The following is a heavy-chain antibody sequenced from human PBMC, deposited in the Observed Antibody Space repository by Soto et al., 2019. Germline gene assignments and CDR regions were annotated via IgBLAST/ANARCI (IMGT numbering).Heavy chain of an antibody. CDR2: IYYSGST. CDR3: ARELDSSGYYYFDY. D-gene: IGHD3-22*01. J-gene: IGHJ4*02. V-gene: IGHV4-31*03. Sequence: QVQLQESGPGLVKPSQTLSLTCTVSGGSISSGGYYWSWIRQHPGKGLEWIGYIYYSGSTYYNPSLKRRVTISVGTSKDQVSLKLSSVAAADTAVYCCARELDSSGYYYFDYWGQGTLVAVSS. CDR1: GGSISSGGYY.